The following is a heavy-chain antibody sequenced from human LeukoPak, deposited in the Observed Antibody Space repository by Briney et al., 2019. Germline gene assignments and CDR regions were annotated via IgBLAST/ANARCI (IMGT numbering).Heavy chain of an antibody. V-gene: IGHV4-61*02. CDR1: GGSISSGSYY. Sequence: SQTLSLTCTVSGGSISSGSYYWSWIRQPAGKGLEWIGRIYTSGSTNYNPSLKSRVTISVDTSKNQFTLKLSSVTAADTAVYYCARDLFVNWFDPWGQGTLVTVSS. D-gene: IGHD2-21*01. CDR3: ARDLFVNWFDP. CDR2: IYTSGST. J-gene: IGHJ5*02.